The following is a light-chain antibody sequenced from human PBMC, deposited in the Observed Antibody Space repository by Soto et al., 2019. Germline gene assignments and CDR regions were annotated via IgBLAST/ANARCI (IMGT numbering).Light chain of an antibody. CDR1: QSFSSN. J-gene: IGKJ5*01. V-gene: IGKV3-15*01. CDR3: QQYNNWPPIT. Sequence: EIVLTQSPDTLSLSPGERATLSCRASQSFSSNLLAWYQQKPGQAPRLLIYGASTRATGIPARFSGSGSGTEFTLTISSLQSEDFAVYYCQQYNNWPPITFGQGTRLEIK. CDR2: GAS.